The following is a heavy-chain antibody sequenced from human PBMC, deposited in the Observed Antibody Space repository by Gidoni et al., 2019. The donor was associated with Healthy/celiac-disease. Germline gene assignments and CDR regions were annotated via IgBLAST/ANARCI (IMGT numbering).Heavy chain of an antibody. D-gene: IGHD2-2*01. V-gene: IGHV1-58*02. CDR3: AAYQLLPQIEYYYYYGMDV. CDR2: FVVGSGNT. Sequence: LQLVQSGPEVTKPGSSVKVSCKAYVFTFSSSSMPWVRQARGQRLEWIGWFVVGSGNTNYAQKFQERVTITRDMSTSTAYMELSSLRSEDTAVYYCAAYQLLPQIEYYYYYGMDVWGQGTTVTVSS. CDR1: VFTFSSSS. J-gene: IGHJ6*02.